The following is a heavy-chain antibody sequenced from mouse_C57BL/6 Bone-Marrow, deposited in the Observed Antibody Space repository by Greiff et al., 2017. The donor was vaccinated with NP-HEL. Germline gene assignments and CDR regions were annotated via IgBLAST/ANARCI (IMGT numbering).Heavy chain of an antibody. V-gene: IGHV1-80*01. CDR1: GYAFSSYW. Sequence: VQLQQSGAELVKPGASVKISCKASGYAFSSYWMNWVKQRPGKGLEWIGQIYPGDGDTNYNGKFKGKATLTADKSSSTAYMQLSSLTSEDSAVYFCARWVTTVYYFDYWGQGTTLTVSS. D-gene: IGHD1-1*01. J-gene: IGHJ2*01. CDR2: IYPGDGDT. CDR3: ARWVTTVYYFDY.